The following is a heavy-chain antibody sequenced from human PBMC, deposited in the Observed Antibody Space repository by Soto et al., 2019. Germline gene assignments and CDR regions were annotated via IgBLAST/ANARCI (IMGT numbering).Heavy chain of an antibody. CDR1: GFTFSNAW. CDR3: TRHGPATASDDY. J-gene: IGHJ4*02. D-gene: IGHD2-2*01. CDR2: IKSKANSYAT. V-gene: IGHV3-73*01. Sequence: EVQLVESGGGLVKPGGSLRLSCAASGFTFSNAWMSWVRQAPGKGLEWVGRIKSKANSYATAYAASVKGRFTISRDDSKNTAYLQMNSLKTEDTAVYYCTRHGPATASDDYWGQGTLVTVSS.